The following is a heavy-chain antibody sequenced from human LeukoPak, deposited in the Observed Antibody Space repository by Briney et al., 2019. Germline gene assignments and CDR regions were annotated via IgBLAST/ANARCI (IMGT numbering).Heavy chain of an antibody. J-gene: IGHJ4*02. CDR2: IFSGGST. CDR3: ARGGGNSEFDY. Sequence: GGSLRLSCAAAGLTVSSNYMSWVRQAPGKGLEWVSVIFSGGSTYYADSVKGRFTISRDNSKNTLYRQMNSLRAEDTAVYYCARGGGNSEFDYWGQGTLVTVSS. CDR1: GLTVSSNY. V-gene: IGHV3-53*01. D-gene: IGHD4-23*01.